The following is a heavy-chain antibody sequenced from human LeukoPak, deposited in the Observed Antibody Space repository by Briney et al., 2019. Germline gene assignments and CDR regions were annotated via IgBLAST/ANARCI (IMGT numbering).Heavy chain of an antibody. D-gene: IGHD1-14*01. CDR3: TRDRSRAEDD. J-gene: IGHJ4*02. CDR1: GFTFSGHW. V-gene: IGHV3-7*01. Sequence: GGSLRLSCAASGFTFSGHWMSWVRQAPGKGLEWVANINQGGSDKYYVDSVKGRFTISRDNANNLLYLQMNSLRGGDTAVYYCTRDRSRAEDDWGQGTLVTVSS. CDR2: INQGGSDK.